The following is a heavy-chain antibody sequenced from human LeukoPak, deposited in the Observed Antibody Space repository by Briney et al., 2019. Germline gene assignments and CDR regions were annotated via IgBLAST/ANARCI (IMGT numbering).Heavy chain of an antibody. V-gene: IGHV4-39*01. J-gene: IGHJ4*02. Sequence: SETLSLTCTVSGGSISSSSYYWGWIRQPPGKGLEWIGSIYYSGSTYYNPSLKSRVTISVDTSKNQFSLKLSSVTAADSAVYYCARLCPTESFGGNGPIDFWGQGALVTVSS. CDR3: ARLCPTESFGGNGPIDF. D-gene: IGHD4-23*01. CDR1: GGSISSSSYY. CDR2: IYYSGST.